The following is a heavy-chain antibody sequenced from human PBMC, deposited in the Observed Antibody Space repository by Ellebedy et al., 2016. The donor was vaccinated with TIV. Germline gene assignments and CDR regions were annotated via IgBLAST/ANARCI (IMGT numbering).Heavy chain of an antibody. CDR3: ARDVEELGRKNYGMDV. V-gene: IGHV1-69*10. D-gene: IGHD7-27*01. Sequence: ASVKVSCKTSGDTFSRYAISWVRQAPGQGLEWMGGIILILGVPNYAQKFLGRLTNTADESTSTVYMELSSLRSEDTAVYYCARDVEELGRKNYGMDVWGQGTTVIVSS. CDR1: GDTFSRYA. J-gene: IGHJ6*02. CDR2: IILILGVP.